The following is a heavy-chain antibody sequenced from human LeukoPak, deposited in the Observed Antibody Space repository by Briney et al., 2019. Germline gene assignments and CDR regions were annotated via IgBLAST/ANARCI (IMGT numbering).Heavy chain of an antibody. J-gene: IGHJ3*02. CDR2: ISSSGSTI. D-gene: IGHD2-2*01. CDR3: AREGYCSSTSCIGVDAFDI. V-gene: IGHV3-48*03. Sequence: GGSLRLSCAASGFTFSSYEMNWVRQAPGKGLEWVSYISSSGSTIYYADSVKGRFTISRDNAKNSLYLQMNSLRAEDTAVYYCAREGYCSSTSCIGVDAFDIWGQGTMVTVSS. CDR1: GFTFSSYE.